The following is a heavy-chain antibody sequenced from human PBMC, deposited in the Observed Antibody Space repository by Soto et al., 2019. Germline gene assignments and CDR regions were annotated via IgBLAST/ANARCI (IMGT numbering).Heavy chain of an antibody. CDR1: GFTFSSHT. Sequence: EVQLVESGGGLVKPGESLRLSCAASGFTFSSHTMNWVRQAPGKGLEWVSSISVSSTYIYYADSVKGRFTISRDNGKNSVYLQRTRLRAEDTAVYYCARGPGRRYATEGDYRLDYWGHGTLVPVSS. D-gene: IGHD2-2*01. CDR2: ISVSSTYI. CDR3: ARGPGRRYATEGDYRLDY. V-gene: IGHV3-21*01. J-gene: IGHJ4*01.